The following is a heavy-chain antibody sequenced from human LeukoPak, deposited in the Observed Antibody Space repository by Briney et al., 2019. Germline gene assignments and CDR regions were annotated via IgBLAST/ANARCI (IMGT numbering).Heavy chain of an antibody. CDR2: INEDGSGK. Sequence: SGGSLRLSCAASGFTYTNYWMAWVRQAPGKGLEWVASINEDGSGKYSMDSVKDRVTISRDNAKNSLDLQINSLTVEDTAIYYCVRDDGDVWGKGTTVTVSS. CDR1: GFTYTNYW. V-gene: IGHV3-7*01. J-gene: IGHJ6*04. CDR3: VRDDGDV.